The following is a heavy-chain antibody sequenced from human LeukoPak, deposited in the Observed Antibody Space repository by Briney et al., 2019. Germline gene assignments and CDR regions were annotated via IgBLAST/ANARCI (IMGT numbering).Heavy chain of an antibody. CDR1: GFTFSSYS. D-gene: IGHD3-3*01. V-gene: IGHV3-21*01. CDR2: ISSSSSYI. J-gene: IGHJ4*02. Sequence: PGGSLRLSCAASGFTFSSYSINWVRQAPGKGLEWVSSISSSSSYIYYADSVKGRFTISRDNAKNSLYLRMNSLRAEDTAVYYCARDGFFEGVVTYFDYWGQGTLVTVSS. CDR3: ARDGFFEGVVTYFDY.